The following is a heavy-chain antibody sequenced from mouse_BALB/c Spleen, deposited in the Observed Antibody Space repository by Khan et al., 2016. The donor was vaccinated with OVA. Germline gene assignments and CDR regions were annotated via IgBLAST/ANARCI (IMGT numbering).Heavy chain of an antibody. J-gene: IGHJ1*01. CDR1: GYTFTNYG. CDR2: INTYTGQP. V-gene: IGHV9-3-1*01. CDR3: ARSNSYWHFDV. Sequence: QIQLVQSGPELKKPGETVKISCKASGYTFTNYGMNWVKQAPGKGLKWMGWINTYTGQPTYADDFKGRFAFSLETSASTAYLQINNLKNEDTATYFCARSNSYWHFDVWGAGTTVTVSS. D-gene: IGHD4-1*02.